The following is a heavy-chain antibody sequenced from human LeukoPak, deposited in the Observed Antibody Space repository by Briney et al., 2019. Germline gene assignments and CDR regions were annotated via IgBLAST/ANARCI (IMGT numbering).Heavy chain of an antibody. D-gene: IGHD3-16*01. CDR1: GFTFDDYA. V-gene: IGHV3-43*02. J-gene: IGHJ4*02. CDR2: ISGDGGSP. Sequence: HPGGSLRLSCAASGFTFDDYAMHWVRQVPGKGLEWVSLISGDGGSPWYADSVKGRFTISRDNSKNSLHLQMNGLRTEDTALYYCAKTASILGTQIDYWGQGTLVTVSS. CDR3: AKTASILGTQIDY.